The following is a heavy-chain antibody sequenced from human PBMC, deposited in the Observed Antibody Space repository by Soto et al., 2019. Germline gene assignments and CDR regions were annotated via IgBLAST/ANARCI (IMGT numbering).Heavy chain of an antibody. Sequence: QVQLVQSGAEVKKPGASVKVSCKASGYTFTSYAIHWVRQAPGQRLEWMGWINAGNGNTNYSQKCQDRVTITRDTSAGTANRELSSGRSEDTAVYYCARDLGGWPDYWGQGTLVTVSS. CDR3: ARDLGGWPDY. J-gene: IGHJ4*02. D-gene: IGHD6-19*01. CDR1: GYTFTSYA. V-gene: IGHV1-3*01. CDR2: INAGNGNT.